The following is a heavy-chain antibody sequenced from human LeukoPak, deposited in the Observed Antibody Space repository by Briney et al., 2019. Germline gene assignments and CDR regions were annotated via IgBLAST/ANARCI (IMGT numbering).Heavy chain of an antibody. CDR3: ARVGDYALKD. CDR2: INHSGST. CDR1: GGSFSGFY. J-gene: IGHJ4*02. D-gene: IGHD3-16*01. Sequence: SETLSLTCAVYGGSFSGFYWSWVRQPPGKGLEWIGEINHSGSTNYNPSLESRVTISVDTSKNQFSLKLSSVTAADTAVYYCARVGDYALKDWGQGTLVTVS. V-gene: IGHV4-34*01.